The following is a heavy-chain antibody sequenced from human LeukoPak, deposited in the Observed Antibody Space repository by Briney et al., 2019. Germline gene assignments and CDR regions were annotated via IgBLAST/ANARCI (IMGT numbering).Heavy chain of an antibody. D-gene: IGHD1-26*01. Sequence: ASVKVSCKASGYTFTSYGVSWVRLAPGQGLEWMGWISAYNGNTNYAQNLQGRVTMTTDTFTSTAYMELRSLRSDDTAVYYCARDSHDGSFFYFQHWGQGTLVTVSS. V-gene: IGHV1-18*01. CDR2: ISAYNGNT. J-gene: IGHJ1*01. CDR1: GYTFTSYG. CDR3: ARDSHDGSFFYFQH.